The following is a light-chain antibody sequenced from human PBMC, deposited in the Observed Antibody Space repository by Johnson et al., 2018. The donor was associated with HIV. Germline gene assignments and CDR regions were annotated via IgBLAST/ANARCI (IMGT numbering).Light chain of an antibody. J-gene: IGLJ1*01. CDR2: DNH. CDR3: GTWNSSLSVQNYV. CDR1: SSNIGNNY. V-gene: IGLV1-51*01. Sequence: QSVLTQPPSVSAAPGQRVTISCSGSSSNIGNNYVSWYQQLPGTAPKVLIYDNHKRPSGIPDRFSASKSGTSATLGITGLQTGDEADYYCGTWNSSLSVQNYVFGTGTKVTVV.